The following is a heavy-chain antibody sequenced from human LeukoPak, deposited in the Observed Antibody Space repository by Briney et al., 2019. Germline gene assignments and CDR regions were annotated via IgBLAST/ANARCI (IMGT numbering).Heavy chain of an antibody. CDR2: FHNGGST. CDR3: AREIYDFWSGHDNALDV. Sequence: SETLSLTCTVSGASISNYSWSWIRQPAGKGLEWIGRFHNGGSTKYNFFLKSRVTMSVDTSKNLFSLKLSSVAAADTAVYYCAREIYDFWSGHDNALDVWGQGTTVTVSS. D-gene: IGHD3-3*01. V-gene: IGHV4-4*07. CDR1: GASISNYS. J-gene: IGHJ6*02.